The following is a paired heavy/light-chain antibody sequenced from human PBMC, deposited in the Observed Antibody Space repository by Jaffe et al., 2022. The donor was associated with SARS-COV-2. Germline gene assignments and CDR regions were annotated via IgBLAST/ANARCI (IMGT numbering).Heavy chain of an antibody. D-gene: IGHD3-10*01. Sequence: EVQLVQSGAEVKKPGESLKISCTGSGYSFTNYWIGWVRQMPGKGLEWMGIIYPRDSDTRYSPSFQGQVTISADKSISTAYLQWSSLKASDTAMYYCARLPSLVREYQMDVWGNGTTVTVSS. J-gene: IGHJ6*04. CDR3: ARLPSLVREYQMDV. CDR2: IYPRDSDT. CDR1: GYSFTNYW. V-gene: IGHV5-51*01.
Light chain of an antibody. CDR1: SSDAGNYNP. V-gene: IGLV2-23*01. Sequence: QSALTQPASVSGSPGQSITISCTGTSSDAGNYNPISWYQQHPGKAPKVIIYEGSKRPSGVSYRFSGSKSGNTASLTISGLQAEDEADYYCCSYVGSYTFVFGTGTKVTVL. CDR3: CSYVGSYTFV. J-gene: IGLJ1*01. CDR2: EGS.